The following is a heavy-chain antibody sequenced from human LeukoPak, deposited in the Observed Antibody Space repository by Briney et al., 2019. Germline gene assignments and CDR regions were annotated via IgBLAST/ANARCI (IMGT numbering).Heavy chain of an antibody. CDR2: IYYSGST. V-gene: IGHV4-39*01. D-gene: IGHD2-2*01. J-gene: IGHJ5*02. CDR1: GGSISSSSYY. Sequence: SETLSPTCTVSGGSISSSSYYWGWIRQPPGKGLEWIGSIYYSGSTYYNPSLKSRVTISVDTSKSQFSLKLSSVTAADTAVYYCARHDCSSTTCGLLRFDPWGQGTPVTVSS. CDR3: ARHDCSSTTCGLLRFDP.